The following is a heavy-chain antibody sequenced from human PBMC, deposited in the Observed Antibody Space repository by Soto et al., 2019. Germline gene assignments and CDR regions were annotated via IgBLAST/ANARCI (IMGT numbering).Heavy chain of an antibody. CDR1: GGSISSGGYS. CDR3: ASKFGELLADAFDI. J-gene: IGHJ3*02. V-gene: IGHV4-30-2*01. CDR2: IYHSGST. Sequence: SETLSLTCAVSGGSISSGGYSWSWIRQPPGKGLEWIGYIYHSGSTYYNPSLKSRVTISVDRSKDQFSLKLSSVTAADTAVYYCASKFGELLADAFDIWGQGTTVTVSS. D-gene: IGHD3-10*01.